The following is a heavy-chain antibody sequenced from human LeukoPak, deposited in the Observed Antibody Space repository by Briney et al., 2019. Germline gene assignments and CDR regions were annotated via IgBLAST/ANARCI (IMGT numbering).Heavy chain of an antibody. V-gene: IGHV1-2*02. D-gene: IGHD3-22*01. J-gene: IGHJ4*02. CDR3: ARVGKYYYDSSGYYGY. Sequence: ASVKVSCKASGYTFTGYYMHWVRQAPGQGLEWMGWINPNSGGTNYAQKFQGRVTMTRDTSISTAYMELSRLRSDDTAVYYCARVGKYYYDSSGYYGYWGQGTLVTVSS. CDR2: INPNSGGT. CDR1: GYTFTGYY.